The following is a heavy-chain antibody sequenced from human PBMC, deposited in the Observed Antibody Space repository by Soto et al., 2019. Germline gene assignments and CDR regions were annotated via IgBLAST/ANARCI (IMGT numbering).Heavy chain of an antibody. CDR3: ATGAYIAAAAPLNY. Sequence: PGGSLRLSCAASGFTFSSYAMHWVRQAPGKGLEWVAVISYDGSNKYYADSVKGRFTISRDNSKNTLYLQMNSLRAEDTAVYYCATGAYIAAAAPLNYWGQGTLVTVSS. CDR2: ISYDGSNK. CDR1: GFTFSSYA. D-gene: IGHD6-13*01. V-gene: IGHV3-30-3*01. J-gene: IGHJ4*02.